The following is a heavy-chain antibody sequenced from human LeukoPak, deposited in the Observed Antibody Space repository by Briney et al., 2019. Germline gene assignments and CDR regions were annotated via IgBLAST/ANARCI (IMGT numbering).Heavy chain of an antibody. CDR3: ARDHRVYVDPYYYYGMDV. V-gene: IGHV3-33*01. Sequence: PGRSLRLSCAASGFTFSSYGMHWVRQAPGKGLEGVAVIWYDGSNKYYADSVKGRFTISRDNSKNTLYLQMNSLRAEDTAVYYCARDHRVYVDPYYYYGMDVWGQGTTVTVSS. D-gene: IGHD6-13*01. CDR2: IWYDGSNK. J-gene: IGHJ6*02. CDR1: GFTFSSYG.